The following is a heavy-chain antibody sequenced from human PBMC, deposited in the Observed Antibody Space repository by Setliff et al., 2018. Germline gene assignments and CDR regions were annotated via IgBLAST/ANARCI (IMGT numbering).Heavy chain of an antibody. D-gene: IGHD3-10*01. CDR1: GGSISSSSYY. V-gene: IGHV4-39*02. Sequence: SETLSLTCTVSGGSISSSSYYWGWIRQPPGKGLEWIGSIYYSGSTYYNPSLKSRVTISVDTSKNQFSLKLSSVTAADTAVYYCARDGWESSGRFDYWGQGTLVTVSS. CDR3: ARDGWESSGRFDY. CDR2: IYYSGST. J-gene: IGHJ4*02.